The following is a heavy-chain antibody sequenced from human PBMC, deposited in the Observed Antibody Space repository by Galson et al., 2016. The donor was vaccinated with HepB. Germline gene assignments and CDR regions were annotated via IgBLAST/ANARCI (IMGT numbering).Heavy chain of an antibody. CDR1: GGTFNNYG. Sequence: SVKVSCKASGGTFNNYGISWVRQAPGQGLEWMGGIIPIFGTANYTQRFQGRVTITADESTSTVYMALSRLSSEDTAVYFCASNPYYYDYMDFCGKGTTVNVSS. CDR3: ASNPYYYDYMDF. V-gene: IGHV1-69*13. J-gene: IGHJ6*03. CDR2: IIPIFGTA.